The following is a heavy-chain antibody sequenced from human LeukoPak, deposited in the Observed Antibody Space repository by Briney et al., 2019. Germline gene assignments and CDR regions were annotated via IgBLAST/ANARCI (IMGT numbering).Heavy chain of an antibody. V-gene: IGHV4-30-4*08. J-gene: IGHJ6*03. CDR3: ARGAFDCSSTSCYLYYYYMDV. CDR2: IYYSRST. Sequence: SETLSLTCTVSGGSISSGDYYWSWLRQPPGKGLKWIRYIYYSRSTYYNPSLKSRVTISVDTSKNQFSLKLSSVTAADTAVYYCARGAFDCSSTSCYLYYYYMDVWGKGTTVTVSS. CDR1: GGSISSGDYY. D-gene: IGHD2-2*01.